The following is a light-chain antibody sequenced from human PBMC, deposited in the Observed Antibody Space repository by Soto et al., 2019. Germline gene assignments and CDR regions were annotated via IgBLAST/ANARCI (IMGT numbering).Light chain of an antibody. CDR1: SGHSSYA. CDR3: QIWGTGTYVV. V-gene: IGLV4-69*01. J-gene: IGLJ2*01. CDR2: LNSDGSH. Sequence: QLVLTQSPSASASLGASVKLTCTLSSGHSSYAIAWHQQQPEKGPRYLMKLNSDGSHSKGDGIPDRFSGSSSGAERYRTISGLQSEDEADYYCQIWGTGTYVVFGGGTKLTVL.